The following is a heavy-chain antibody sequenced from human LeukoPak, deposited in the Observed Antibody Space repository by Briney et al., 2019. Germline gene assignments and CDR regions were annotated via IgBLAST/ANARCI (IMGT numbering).Heavy chain of an antibody. CDR3: ASAPGYCSGGNCDYYYYMDV. CDR1: GGTFSSYA. CDR2: IIPIFSTT. J-gene: IGHJ6*03. Sequence: SVKVSCKASGGTFSSYAISWVRQAPGQGLEWMGGIIPIFSTTHYAQMFQGRVTITADESTSTAYMELNSLRSEDTAVYYCASAPGYCSGGNCDYYYYMDVWGKGTTVTISS. V-gene: IGHV1-69*13. D-gene: IGHD2-15*01.